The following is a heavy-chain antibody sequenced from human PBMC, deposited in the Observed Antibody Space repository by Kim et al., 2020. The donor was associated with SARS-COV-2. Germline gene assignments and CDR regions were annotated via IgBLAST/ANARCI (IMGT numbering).Heavy chain of an antibody. CDR2: SGSA. CDR3: AKGVFDL. D-gene: IGHD3-16*01. J-gene: IGHJ2*01. V-gene: IGHV3-23*01. Sequence: SGSAYYADSVKGRFTISRDNSKITLYLQMNSLVPDDTAVYYCAKGVFDLWDRGTLVTVSS.